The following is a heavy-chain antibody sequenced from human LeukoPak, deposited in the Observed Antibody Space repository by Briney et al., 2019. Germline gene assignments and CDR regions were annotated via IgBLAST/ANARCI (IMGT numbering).Heavy chain of an antibody. Sequence: PGGSLSLSCAASGLTFSNYAMSWFRQAPGKGLEWVSGITSGFTPQYADSVKGRFTISRDNSKNTFHLQTKSLRCEATDVYYCAKDYSDSRVGDVFFEYWGQGTLVTVSS. CDR2: ITSGFTP. CDR1: GLTFSNYA. D-gene: IGHD1-26*01. V-gene: IGHV3-23*01. J-gene: IGHJ4*02. CDR3: AKDYSDSRVGDVFFEY.